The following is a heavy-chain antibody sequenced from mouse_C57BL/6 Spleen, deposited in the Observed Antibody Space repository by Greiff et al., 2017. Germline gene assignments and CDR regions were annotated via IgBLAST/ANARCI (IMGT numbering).Heavy chain of an antibody. CDR1: GYTFTGYW. CDR2: ILPGSGSN. CDR3: ARCVLYISGPGTFDY. Sequence: QVQLQQSGAELMKPGASVKLSCKATGYTFTGYWIEWVKQRPGHGLEWIGEILPGSGSNNYNEKFKGKATFTADTSSNTAYMQLSILTTEDSAIYYCARCVLYISGPGTFDYWGQGTTLTVSS. V-gene: IGHV1-9*01. D-gene: IGHD3-2*02. J-gene: IGHJ2*01.